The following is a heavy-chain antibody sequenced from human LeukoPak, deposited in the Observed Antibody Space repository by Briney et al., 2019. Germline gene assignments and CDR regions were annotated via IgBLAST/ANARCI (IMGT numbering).Heavy chain of an antibody. D-gene: IGHD2-2*01. J-gene: IGHJ6*03. CDR3: ARAPRDRGYCGATSCFEYMDV. V-gene: IGHV4-34*01. CDR2: INHSGST. CDR1: GGSFSGYY. Sequence: PSETLSLTCAVYGGSFSGYYWSWIRQPPGKGLECIGEINHSGSTNYNPSLKSRVTISVDTSKTQFSLKVTSVTAADTAVYYCARAPRDRGYCGATSCFEYMDVWGRGTTVTTSS.